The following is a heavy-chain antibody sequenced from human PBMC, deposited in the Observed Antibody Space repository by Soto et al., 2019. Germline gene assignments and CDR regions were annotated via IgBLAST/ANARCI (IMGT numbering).Heavy chain of an antibody. D-gene: IGHD6-13*01. CDR3: ARVGGPAAGPNYYYYGMDV. J-gene: IGHJ6*02. CDR1: GYTFASYY. CDR2: INPSGGST. Sequence: ASVKVSCKASGYTFASYYMHWVRQAPGQGLEWMGIINPSGGSTSYAQKFQGRVTMTRDTSTSTVYMELSSLRSEDTAVYYCARVGGPAAGPNYYYYGMDVWGQGTTVTVSS. V-gene: IGHV1-46*01.